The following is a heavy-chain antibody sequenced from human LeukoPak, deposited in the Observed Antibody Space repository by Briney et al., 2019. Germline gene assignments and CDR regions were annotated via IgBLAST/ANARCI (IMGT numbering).Heavy chain of an antibody. D-gene: IGHD6-6*01. CDR3: ARGSGSSSSEAFDI. CDR1: GFTFSSYW. J-gene: IGHJ3*02. Sequence: PGGSLRLSCATSGFTFSSYWMNWVRQAPGKGLEWVSSISSSSSYIYYADSVKGRFTISRDNAKNSLYLQMNSLRAEDTAVYYCARGSGSSSSEAFDIWGQGTMVTVSS. CDR2: ISSSSSYI. V-gene: IGHV3-21*01.